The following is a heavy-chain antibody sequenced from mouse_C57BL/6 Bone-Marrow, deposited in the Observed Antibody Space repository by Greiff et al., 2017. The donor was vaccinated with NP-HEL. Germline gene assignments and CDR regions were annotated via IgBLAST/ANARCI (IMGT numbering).Heavy chain of an antibody. CDR1: GFTFSDYY. J-gene: IGHJ2*01. D-gene: IGHD2-14*01. V-gene: IGHV5-16*01. Sequence: EVQLQESEGGLVQPGSSMKLSCTASGFTFSDYYMAWVRQVPEKGLEWVANINYDGSSTSYLDSLKSRFIISRDNAKNILYLQMSSLKSEDTATYYCARDMRYFYYFDYWGQGTTLTVSS. CDR3: ARDMRYFYYFDY. CDR2: INYDGSST.